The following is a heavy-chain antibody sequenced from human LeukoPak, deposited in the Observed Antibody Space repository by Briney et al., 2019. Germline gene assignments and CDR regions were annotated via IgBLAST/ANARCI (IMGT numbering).Heavy chain of an antibody. D-gene: IGHD6-19*01. CDR2: IYGGGST. J-gene: IGHJ4*02. CDR3: AKSGVREQWLVSRYYFDY. V-gene: IGHV3-53*01. Sequence: PGGSLRLSCVVSGFTVSNNYMKWVRQAPGKGLEWVSTIYGGGSTYYADSVKGRFTISRDNSKDTLYLQMNSLRAEDTAVYYCAKSGVREQWLVSRYYFDYWGQGTLVTVSS. CDR1: GFTVSNNY.